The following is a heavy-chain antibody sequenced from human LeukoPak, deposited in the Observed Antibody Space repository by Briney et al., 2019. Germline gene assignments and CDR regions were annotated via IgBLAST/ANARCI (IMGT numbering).Heavy chain of an antibody. CDR1: GGTFSSYA. CDR2: IIPIFGTA. Sequence: SVKVSCKASGGTFSSYAISWVRQAPGQGPEWMGGIIPIFGTANYAQKFQGRVTITTDESTSTAYMELSSLRSEDTAVYYCARTPPPEHYYDSSGGWFDPWGQGTLVTVSS. CDR3: ARTPPPEHYYDSSGGWFDP. D-gene: IGHD3-22*01. J-gene: IGHJ5*02. V-gene: IGHV1-69*05.